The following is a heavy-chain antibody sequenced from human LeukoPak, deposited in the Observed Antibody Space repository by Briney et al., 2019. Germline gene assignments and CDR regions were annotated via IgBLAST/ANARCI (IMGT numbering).Heavy chain of an antibody. Sequence: SETLSLTCTVSGGSISSGGYYWSWIRQPPGKGLEWIGEINHSGSTNYNPSLKSRVSISVDTSKNQFSLKLSSVTAADTAVYYCARPRLGSGSGFDYWGQGTLVTVSS. J-gene: IGHJ4*02. CDR3: ARPRLGSGSGFDY. V-gene: IGHV4-39*07. CDR2: INHSGST. CDR1: GGSISSGGYY. D-gene: IGHD3-10*01.